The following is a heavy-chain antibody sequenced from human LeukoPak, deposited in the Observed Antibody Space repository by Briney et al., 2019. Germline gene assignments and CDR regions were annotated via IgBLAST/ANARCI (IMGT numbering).Heavy chain of an antibody. CDR2: INGDGSNT. CDR3: ANGGIAADPPSY. Sequence: GGSLRLSCAASGFTFSSHWMHWVRQAPGKGLVWVSRINGDGSNTTYADSVKGRFTISRDNSKNTLYLQMNSLRAEDTAVYYCANGGIAADPPSYWGQGTLVTVSS. D-gene: IGHD6-13*01. V-gene: IGHV3-74*03. J-gene: IGHJ4*02. CDR1: GFTFSSHW.